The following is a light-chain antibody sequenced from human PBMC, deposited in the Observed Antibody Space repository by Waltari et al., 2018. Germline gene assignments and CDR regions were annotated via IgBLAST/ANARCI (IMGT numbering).Light chain of an antibody. V-gene: IGKV3-15*01. CDR1: QTVSSN. CDR2: GAS. Sequence: EVVMTQSPATLSVSPGERATLSCRASQTVSSNFAWYQQKPGQAPRLLIYGASTRATGIPARISGSGSGTEFTLTISSLQSEDFAVYYCQQYNSWPRTFGQGTKVEIK. CDR3: QQYNSWPRT. J-gene: IGKJ1*01.